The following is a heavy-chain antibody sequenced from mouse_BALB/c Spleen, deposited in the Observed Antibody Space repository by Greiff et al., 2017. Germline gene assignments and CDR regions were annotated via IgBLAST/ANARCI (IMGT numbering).Heavy chain of an antibody. CDR3: AKQGRTYYGNSAFAY. CDR2: IWGGGST. CDR1: GFSLTDYG. D-gene: IGHD2-10*01. J-gene: IGHJ3*01. V-gene: IGHV2-6-5*01. Sequence: VQLQHSGPGLVAPSQSLSITCTVSGFSLTDYGVSWIRQPPGKGLEWLGVIWGGGSTYYNSALKSRLSISKDNSKSQVFLKMNSLQTDDTAMYYCAKQGRTYYGNSAFAYWGQGTLVTVS.